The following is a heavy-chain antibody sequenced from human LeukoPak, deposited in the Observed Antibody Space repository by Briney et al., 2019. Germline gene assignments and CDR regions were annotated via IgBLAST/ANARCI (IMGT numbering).Heavy chain of an antibody. D-gene: IGHD5-18*01. CDR1: EFTFSSYG. CDR2: ISYDGSNK. Sequence: GGSLRLSCAASEFTFSSYGMHWVRQAPGKGLEWVAVISYDGSNKYYADSVKGRFTISRDSSKSTLYLQMDSLRTEDTAMYYCARGLYTGFFHHWGQGTLVTVSS. V-gene: IGHV3-30*03. CDR3: ARGLYTGFFHH. J-gene: IGHJ1*01.